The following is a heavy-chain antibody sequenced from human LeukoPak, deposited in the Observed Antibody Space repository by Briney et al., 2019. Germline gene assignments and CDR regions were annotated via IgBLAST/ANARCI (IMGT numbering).Heavy chain of an antibody. V-gene: IGHV3-7*01. J-gene: IGHJ4*02. CDR1: GFTFSSYW. Sequence: GGSLRLSCAASGFTFSSYWMNWVRQAPGKGLEWVANIEQDGGEKSYVDSVKGRFTISRDNAKNSLHLQMNSLRAEDTAVHYCARVYCSGGSCYDYWGQGTLVTVSS. CDR2: IEQDGGEK. CDR3: ARVYCSGGSCYDY. D-gene: IGHD2-15*01.